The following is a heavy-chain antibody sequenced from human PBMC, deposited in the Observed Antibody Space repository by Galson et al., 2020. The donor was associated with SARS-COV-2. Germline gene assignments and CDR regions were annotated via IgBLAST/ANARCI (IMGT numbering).Heavy chain of an antibody. CDR1: GFPFSSYS. D-gene: IGHD6-13*01. V-gene: IGHV3-21*01. CDR2: ISAGSSYI. Sequence: GGSLRLSCAASGFPFSSYSMNWVRQAPGKGLEWVSSISAGSSYIYYADSVRGRFTISRDNAKNSLYLQMNSLRADDTAVYYCARGGGVANAPGNCYCYGLDVWGPGTTVTVSS. CDR3: ARGGGVANAPGNCYCYGLDV. J-gene: IGHJ6*02.